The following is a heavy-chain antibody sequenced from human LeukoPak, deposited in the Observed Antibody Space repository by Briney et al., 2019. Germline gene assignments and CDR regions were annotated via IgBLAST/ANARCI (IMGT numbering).Heavy chain of an antibody. CDR2: IIGSGGST. D-gene: IGHD3-22*01. Sequence: GGSLRLSCAASKFTFSRYAVSWVRQAPGKGLEWVSAIIGSGGSTYYADSVKGRFTISRDNSKNTLYLQMNSLRAEDTAVYYCAKDLIPNAYYDSSGYSEFDYWGQGTLVTVSS. J-gene: IGHJ4*02. V-gene: IGHV3-23*01. CDR3: AKDLIPNAYYDSSGYSEFDY. CDR1: KFTFSRYA.